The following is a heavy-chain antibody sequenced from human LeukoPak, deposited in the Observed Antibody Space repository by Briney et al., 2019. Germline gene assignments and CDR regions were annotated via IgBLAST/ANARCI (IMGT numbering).Heavy chain of an antibody. Sequence: GGSLRLSCAASEFIVSINYMTWVRQAPGKGLEWVSLIYSRGDTKYADSVKGRFTISRDNSKNTLYLQMSSLRTEDTAVYYCAKDLNFLAFDIWGQGTMVTVSS. CDR2: IYSRGDT. J-gene: IGHJ3*02. CDR3: AKDLNFLAFDI. CDR1: EFIVSINY. V-gene: IGHV3-66*01. D-gene: IGHD1-7*01.